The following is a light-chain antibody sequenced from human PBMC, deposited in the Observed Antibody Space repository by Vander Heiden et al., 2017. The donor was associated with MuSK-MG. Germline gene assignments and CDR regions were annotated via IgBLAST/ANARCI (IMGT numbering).Light chain of an antibody. CDR3: QQSSSTPRT. Sequence: QMTQSPSSLSASVGDRVTITCRASQSITNYLNWYQQKPGKAPKLLIYAASSLQSGVPSRFSGSGSGTDFTLTISSLQPEDFATYYCQQSSSTPRTFGQGTKLEIK. J-gene: IGKJ2*01. CDR1: QSITNY. CDR2: AAS. V-gene: IGKV1-39*01.